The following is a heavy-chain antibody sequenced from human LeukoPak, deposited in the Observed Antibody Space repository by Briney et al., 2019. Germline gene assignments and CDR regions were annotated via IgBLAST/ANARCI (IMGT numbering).Heavy chain of an antibody. CDR2: IYPGDSDT. Sequence: GESLKISCKGSGYSFTSYCIGWVRQMPGKGLEWMGIIYPGDSDTRHSTSFQGQVTISPDNSISTAHLQWSSLKASDPAMYYCARYYGSGSYFSTWFDPWGQGTLVTVSS. V-gene: IGHV5-51*01. CDR1: GYSFTSYC. D-gene: IGHD3-10*01. J-gene: IGHJ5*02. CDR3: ARYYGSGSYFSTWFDP.